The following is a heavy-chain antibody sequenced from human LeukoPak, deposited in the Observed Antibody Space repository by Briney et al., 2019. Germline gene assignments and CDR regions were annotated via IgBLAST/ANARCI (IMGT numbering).Heavy chain of an antibody. Sequence: SETLSLTCTVSGGSISSSRSYWGWIRQPPGKGLEWIGSIYNSGSTCYNASLKSRVTIFVDTCKNQFSLKLRSVTAADTAVYYCASPITVYLDTAMAWDYWGQGTMVTVSS. CDR3: ASPITVYLDTAMAWDY. CDR1: GGSISSSRSY. V-gene: IGHV4-39*01. D-gene: IGHD5-18*01. J-gene: IGHJ4*02. CDR2: IYNSGST.